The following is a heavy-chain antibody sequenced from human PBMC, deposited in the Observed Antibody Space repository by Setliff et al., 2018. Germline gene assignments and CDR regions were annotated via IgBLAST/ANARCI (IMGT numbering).Heavy chain of an antibody. J-gene: IGHJ3*02. V-gene: IGHV4-39*07. CDR3: AGVYGENDLPDI. Sequence: TSETLSLTCNVSGGSVSSTSHYWGWIRQPPGKGMEWIGSVYYSGYTYYNPSLQSRVTISVDMSKNQFSMKLTSVTAADTAMYYCAGVYGENDLPDIWGQGTMGTV. CDR2: VYYSGYT. CDR1: GGSVSSTSHY. D-gene: IGHD4-17*01.